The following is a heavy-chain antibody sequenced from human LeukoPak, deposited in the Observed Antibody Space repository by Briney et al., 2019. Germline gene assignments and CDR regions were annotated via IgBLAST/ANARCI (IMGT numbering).Heavy chain of an antibody. V-gene: IGHV4-61*01. CDR2: ISCSGST. CDR1: GGSVSSGRYY. J-gene: IGHJ4*02. D-gene: IGHD3-22*01. CDR3: ARAVSSVVVIPF. Sequence: PSETLSLICTVSGGSVSSGRYYWSWIRQPPGKGLEWIGYISCSGSTNYNHSLKSRVTISVDTSKNQFSLKLSSVTAADTAVYYCARAVSSVVVIPFWGQGTLVTVSS.